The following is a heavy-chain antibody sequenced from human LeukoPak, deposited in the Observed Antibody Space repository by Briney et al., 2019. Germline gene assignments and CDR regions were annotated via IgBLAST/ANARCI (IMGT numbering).Heavy chain of an antibody. CDR3: AKVYVFFFDH. Sequence: GGSLRHSCEPPGFTFRSHVMNWVRPAPGRGVEWISYIRSSGSATHYADSVKGRFTISRDNAKNSLYLQMNRLRVEDTAVYYCAKVYVFFFDHWGQGTPVTVSS. D-gene: IGHD2-8*01. CDR1: GFTFRSHV. CDR2: IRSSGSAT. V-gene: IGHV3-48*03. J-gene: IGHJ4*02.